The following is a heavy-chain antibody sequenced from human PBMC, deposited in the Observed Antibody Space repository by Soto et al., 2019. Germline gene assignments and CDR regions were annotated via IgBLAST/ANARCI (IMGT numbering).Heavy chain of an antibody. V-gene: IGHV1-3*01. CDR2: INAGNGNT. D-gene: IGHD3-10*01. J-gene: IGHJ6*02. Sequence: ASVKVSCKASGYTFTSYAMHWVRQAPGQRLEWMGWINAGNGNTKYSQKFQGRVTITRDTSASTAYMELSSLRSEDTAVYYCARQPLITMALDYYYGMDVWGQGTTVTVSS. CDR1: GYTFTSYA. CDR3: ARQPLITMALDYYYGMDV.